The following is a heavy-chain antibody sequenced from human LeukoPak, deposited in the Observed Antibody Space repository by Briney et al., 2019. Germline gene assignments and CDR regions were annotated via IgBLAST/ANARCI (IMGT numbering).Heavy chain of an antibody. V-gene: IGHV3-48*01. D-gene: IGHD3-22*01. CDR3: ARGSTYYDSSGQVPFDY. Sequence: PGGSLRLSCGASGFTFRTYSMKWVRQAPGKGLEWVSYISDSSAMYYADSVRGRFTISRENDKNSLFLQMNSLRAEDTAVYYCARGSTYYDSSGQVPFDYWGQGTLVTVSS. J-gene: IGHJ4*02. CDR2: ISDSSAM. CDR1: GFTFRTYS.